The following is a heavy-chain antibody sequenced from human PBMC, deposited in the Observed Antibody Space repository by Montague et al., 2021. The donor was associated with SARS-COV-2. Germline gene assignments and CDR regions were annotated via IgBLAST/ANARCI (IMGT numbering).Heavy chain of an antibody. D-gene: IGHD3-22*01. CDR3: ARGRQHFNMIVVVMTGGEYYFDY. CDR1: GGSFSDYY. J-gene: IGHJ4*02. V-gene: IGHV4-34*01. CDR2: INHRGTS. Sequence: SETLSLTCAVYGGSFSDYYWSWIRQPPGKGLEWIGEINHRGTSKYNPSLKSRDPISLDTSKNQFSLYLSSVTAADTAVYYCARGRQHFNMIVVVMTGGEYYFDYWGQGTLVTVSS.